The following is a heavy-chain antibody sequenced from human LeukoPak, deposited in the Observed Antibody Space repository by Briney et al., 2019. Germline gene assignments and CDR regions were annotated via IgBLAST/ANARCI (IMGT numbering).Heavy chain of an antibody. V-gene: IGHV3-30*02. CDR1: GFTFSSYG. J-gene: IGHJ4*02. Sequence: GGSLRLSCAASGFTFSSYGMHWVRQAPGKGQEWVAFIRYDGSNKYYADSVKGRFTISRDNSKNTLYLQMNSLRAEDTAVYYCTKDHDYYFDYWGQGTLVTVSS. CDR2: IRYDGSNK. CDR3: TKDHDYYFDY. D-gene: IGHD2-21*02.